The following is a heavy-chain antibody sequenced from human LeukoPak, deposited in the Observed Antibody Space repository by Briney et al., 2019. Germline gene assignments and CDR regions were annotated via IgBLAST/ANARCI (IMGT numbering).Heavy chain of an antibody. J-gene: IGHJ4*02. CDR1: GFPFSNAW. V-gene: IGHV3-30-3*01. Sequence: PGGSLRLSCAASGFPFSNAWMNWVRQAPGRGLEWVAGISYDGSNKDYADSVKDRFTISRDNSKNTLYLQMNSLRAEDTAVYYCARDRGAGGTYYLDYWGQGTLVTVSS. CDR2: ISYDGSNK. D-gene: IGHD6-13*01. CDR3: ARDRGAGGTYYLDY.